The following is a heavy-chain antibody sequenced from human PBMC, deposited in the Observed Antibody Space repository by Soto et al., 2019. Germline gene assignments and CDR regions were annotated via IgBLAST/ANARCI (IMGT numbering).Heavy chain of an antibody. CDR2: ISGYNGNT. D-gene: IGHD3-10*01. CDR1: GYTFTSYG. V-gene: IGHV1-18*01. CDR3: AMDLGGTVVYY. J-gene: IGHJ4*02. Sequence: QVQLVQSGAEVKKPGASVKVSCKASGYTFTSYGISWVRQAPGQGLEWMGWISGYNGNTKYAQKVQGRVTMTTDTSTNTAYMELRSLRSDETAVYYCAMDLGGTVVYYWGQGTLVTVSS.